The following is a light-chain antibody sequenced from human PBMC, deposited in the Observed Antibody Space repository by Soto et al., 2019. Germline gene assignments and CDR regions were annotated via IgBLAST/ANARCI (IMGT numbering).Light chain of an antibody. Sequence: EIVLPQAPGTLSLSTGERATLSCRASQSVSSSYLAWYQQKPGQAPRLLIYGASSRATGIPDRFSGSGSGTDFTLTISRLEPEDFAVYYCQQYGSSPQTFGQGTKVDIK. CDR2: GAS. V-gene: IGKV3-20*01. J-gene: IGKJ1*01. CDR3: QQYGSSPQT. CDR1: QSVSSSY.